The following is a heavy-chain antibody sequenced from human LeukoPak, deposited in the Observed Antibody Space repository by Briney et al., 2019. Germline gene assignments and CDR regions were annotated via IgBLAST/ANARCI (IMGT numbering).Heavy chain of an antibody. J-gene: IGHJ4*02. V-gene: IGHV3-30*04. Sequence: GGSLRLSCAASGFTFSSYAVHWVRQAPGRGLEWVAVISYEGSNKYYADSVKGRFTISRDKSKNTLYLQMNSLRAEDTAVYYCARAGVLQYYDFWSGYSDYWGQGTLVTVSS. CDR2: ISYEGSNK. CDR3: ARAGVLQYYDFWSGYSDY. D-gene: IGHD3-3*01. CDR1: GFTFSSYA.